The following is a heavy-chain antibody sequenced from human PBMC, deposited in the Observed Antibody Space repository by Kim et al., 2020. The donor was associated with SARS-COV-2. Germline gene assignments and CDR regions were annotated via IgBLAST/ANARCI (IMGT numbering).Heavy chain of an antibody. J-gene: IGHJ6*02. V-gene: IGHV4-59*01. Sequence: PNSRVTISVDTSKNQFSLQLSSVTAADTAVYYCARDPAVADDYYYYGMDVWGQGTTVTVSS. D-gene: IGHD6-19*01. CDR3: ARDPAVADDYYYYGMDV.